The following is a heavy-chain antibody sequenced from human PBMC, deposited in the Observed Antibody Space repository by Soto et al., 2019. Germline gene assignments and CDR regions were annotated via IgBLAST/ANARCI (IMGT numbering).Heavy chain of an antibody. J-gene: IGHJ4*02. CDR1: GYTLTSYG. CDR3: ARTPEGIWSDY. Sequence: QVQLVQSGAEVKKPGASVKVSCKASGYTLTSYGISWVRQAPGQGLEWMGWISPYKGHTNYAQNLQGRVTMTTDTATSTACMELRSLRSDDTAVDYGARTPEGIWSDYWGQGTPVTVSS. CDR2: ISPYKGHT. V-gene: IGHV1-18*01. D-gene: IGHD3-3*01.